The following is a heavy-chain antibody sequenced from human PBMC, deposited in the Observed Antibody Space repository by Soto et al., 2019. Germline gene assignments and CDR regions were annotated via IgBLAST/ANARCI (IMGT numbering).Heavy chain of an antibody. D-gene: IGHD3-16*01. CDR2: INSDGST. J-gene: IGHJ4*02. CDR3: AKQMNIFAYEPFAN. V-gene: IGHV3-23*01. Sequence: PGGSLRLSCEASGFTFSSYAMTWVRQTPRKGLEWVSGINSDGSTYYADSVKGRFTISRDNSKNTLYLQMNSLSAEDTAIYFCAKQMNIFAYEPFANWGQGTLVTVSS. CDR1: GFTFSSYA.